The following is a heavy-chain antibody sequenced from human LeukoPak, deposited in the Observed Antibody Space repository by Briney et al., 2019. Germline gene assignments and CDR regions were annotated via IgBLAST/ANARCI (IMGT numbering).Heavy chain of an antibody. D-gene: IGHD2-2*02. CDR2: IRYDGSNK. J-gene: IGHJ4*02. Sequence: LGGSLRLSCAASGFTFSSYGMHWVRQAPGKGLEWVAFIRYDGSNKYYADSVKGRFTISRDNSKNTLYLQMNSLRAEDTAVYYCAKSSDSDIVVVPAAIRLDYWGQGTLVTVSS. CDR1: GFTFSSYG. CDR3: AKSSDSDIVVVPAAIRLDY. V-gene: IGHV3-30*02.